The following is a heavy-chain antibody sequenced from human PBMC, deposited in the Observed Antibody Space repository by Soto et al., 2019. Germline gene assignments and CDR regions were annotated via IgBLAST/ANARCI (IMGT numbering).Heavy chain of an antibody. CDR1: GGIFSNFG. D-gene: IGHD5-12*01. J-gene: IGHJ4*02. V-gene: IGHV1-69*13. CDR3: AREGSGYNF. CDR2: IVPVFGRL. Sequence: ASVKGSCTASGGIFSNFGSSWVRQAPGQGLEWMGGIVPVFGRLNYAQRFRGRLTITADESTSTGYMELISLRSDDTAVYYCAREGSGYNFWGQGTQVTVSS.